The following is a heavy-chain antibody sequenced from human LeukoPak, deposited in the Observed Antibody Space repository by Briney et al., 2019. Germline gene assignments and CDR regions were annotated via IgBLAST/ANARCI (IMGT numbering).Heavy chain of an antibody. Sequence: SETLSLTCADYGGSFSGYYWSWIRQPPGKGLEWIGEVNHSGSTNYNPSLKSRVTISVDTSKNQFSLKLSSVTAADTAVYYCARADRYYYDSSGHYDYWGQGTLVTVSS. D-gene: IGHD3-22*01. J-gene: IGHJ4*02. CDR1: GGSFSGYY. V-gene: IGHV4-34*01. CDR3: ARADRYYYDSSGHYDY. CDR2: VNHSGST.